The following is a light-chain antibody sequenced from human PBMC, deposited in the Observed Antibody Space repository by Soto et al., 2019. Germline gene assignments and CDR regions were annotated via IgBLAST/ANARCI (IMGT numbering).Light chain of an antibody. J-gene: IGKJ1*01. V-gene: IGKV1-39*01. Sequence: DIQMTQSPAYLSASVGDRVTISCRASQSIGRNLNWYQQKPGKAPKLLIYAASSLQSGVPSRFSGSGSGTDFTLTISSLQPEDFATYYCQQSYSTARTFGQGTKVDIK. CDR3: QQSYSTART. CDR2: AAS. CDR1: QSIGRN.